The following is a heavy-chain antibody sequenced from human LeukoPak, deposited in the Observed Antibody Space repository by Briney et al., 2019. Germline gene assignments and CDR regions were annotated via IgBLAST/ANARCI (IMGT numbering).Heavy chain of an antibody. Sequence: SETLSLTCTVSGGSISSYYWSWIRQPAGKGLEWIGRIYTSGSTNYNPSLKSRVTMSVDTSKNQSSLKLSSVTAADTAVYYCAREANYYYGSGSYHFDYWGQGTLVTVSS. CDR3: AREANYYYGSGSYHFDY. D-gene: IGHD3-10*01. J-gene: IGHJ4*02. V-gene: IGHV4-4*07. CDR2: IYTSGST. CDR1: GGSISSYY.